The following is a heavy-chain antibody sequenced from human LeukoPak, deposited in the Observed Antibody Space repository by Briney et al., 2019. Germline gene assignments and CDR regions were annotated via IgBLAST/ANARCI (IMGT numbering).Heavy chain of an antibody. Sequence: SETLSLTCTVSGGSISSSSYYWGWIRQPPGKGLEWIGSIYYSGNTYYNPSLKSRVTISVDTSKNQFSLKLSSVSAADTAVYYCARKGYCSSTSCYNFDSWGQGTLVTVSS. CDR1: GGSISSSSYY. V-gene: IGHV4-39*01. J-gene: IGHJ4*02. CDR2: IYYSGNT. CDR3: ARKGYCSSTSCYNFDS. D-gene: IGHD2-2*01.